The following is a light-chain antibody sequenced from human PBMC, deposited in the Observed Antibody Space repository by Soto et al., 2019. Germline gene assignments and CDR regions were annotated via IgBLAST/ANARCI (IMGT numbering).Light chain of an antibody. CDR2: RND. V-gene: IGLV1-47*01. CDR1: SSNIGSNY. Sequence: QSVLTQPPSASGTPGQGVTISCSGSSSNIGSNYVYWYQQLPRTAPKLLISRNDRRPSGVPDRFSGSKSGTSASLAISGLRSEDEAVYYCATWDDSLSAHVAFGGGTQLTVL. J-gene: IGLJ2*01. CDR3: ATWDDSLSAHVA.